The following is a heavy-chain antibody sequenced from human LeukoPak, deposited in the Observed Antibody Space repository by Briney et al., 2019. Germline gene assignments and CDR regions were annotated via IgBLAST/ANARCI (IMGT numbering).Heavy chain of an antibody. Sequence: GGSLRLSCAASGFTFSNYYMHWIRQAPGKGLVWVARILSDGSDTSYADSVKGRFTISRDNAKNTLYLQMNSLRVDDTAVYFCVRFFEDWGQGTLVTVSS. V-gene: IGHV3-74*01. CDR3: VRFFED. CDR1: GFTFSNYY. J-gene: IGHJ4*02. CDR2: ILSDGSDT.